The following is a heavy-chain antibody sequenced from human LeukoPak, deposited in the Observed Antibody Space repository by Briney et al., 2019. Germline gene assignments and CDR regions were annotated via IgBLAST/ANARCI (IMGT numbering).Heavy chain of an antibody. CDR2: INPSGGST. V-gene: IGHV1-46*01. CDR3: ARGTLRFLEWLCWFDP. J-gene: IGHJ5*02. D-gene: IGHD3-3*01. CDR1: GYTFTSYY. Sequence: GASVKVSCTASGYTFTSYYMHWVRQAPGQGLEWMGIINPSGGSTSYAQKFQGRVTMTRDTSTSTVYMELSSLRSEDTAVYYCARGTLRFLEWLCWFDPWGQGTLVTVSS.